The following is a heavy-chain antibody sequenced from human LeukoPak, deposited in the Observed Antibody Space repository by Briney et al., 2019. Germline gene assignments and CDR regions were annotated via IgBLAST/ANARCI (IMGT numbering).Heavy chain of an antibody. J-gene: IGHJ4*02. V-gene: IGHV3-33*01. CDR3: ARESGYCSGGSCYSLDY. Sequence: GGSLRLSCAASGFTFSGYGMHWVRQAPGKGLEWVAVIWYDGSNKYYADSVKGRFTISRDNSKNTLYLQMNSLRAEDTAVYYCARESGYCSGGSCYSLDYWGQGTLVTVSS. CDR2: IWYDGSNK. CDR1: GFTFSGYG. D-gene: IGHD2-15*01.